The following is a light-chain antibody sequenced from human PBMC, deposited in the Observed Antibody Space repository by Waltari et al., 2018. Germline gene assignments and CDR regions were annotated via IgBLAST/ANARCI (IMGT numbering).Light chain of an antibody. J-gene: IGKJ4*01. Sequence: EIVLTQSPATLSVSPGERATLYCRASQSVTSLAWYQQKPGQAPRLLIYGASTRATGIPARFIGSGSGTEFTLTISSLQSDDFAVYSCQQYNNWPPTFGGGTKVEIK. CDR3: QQYNNWPPT. CDR2: GAS. CDR1: QSVTS. V-gene: IGKV3-15*01.